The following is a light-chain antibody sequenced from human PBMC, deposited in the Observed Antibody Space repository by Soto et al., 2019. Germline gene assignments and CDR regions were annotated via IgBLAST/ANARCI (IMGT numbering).Light chain of an antibody. Sequence: EVVMTQSPTTLSVSPGERATLSCRASRGIGSTLAWYQQKPGQTPRLLIYDTSTRATGVPGRFIGSRSGTEFTLTITSLQSEDFAIYYCQQYNNWPPWTFGQGTKVDIK. J-gene: IGKJ1*01. CDR2: DTS. V-gene: IGKV3-15*01. CDR1: RGIGST. CDR3: QQYNNWPPWT.